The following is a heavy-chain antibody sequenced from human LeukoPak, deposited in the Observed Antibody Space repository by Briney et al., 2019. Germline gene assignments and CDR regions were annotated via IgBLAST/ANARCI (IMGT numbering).Heavy chain of an antibody. J-gene: IGHJ4*02. V-gene: IGHV3-23*01. CDR3: AKDHLHDYGWKYYFDY. CDR2: ISGSGGST. Sequence: HSGGSLRLSCAASGFTFSSYAMSWVRQAPGKGLEWVSAISGSGGSTYYADSVKGRFTISRDNSKNTLYLQMNSLRAEDTAVYYCAKDHLHDYGWKYYFDYWGQGTLVTVSS. D-gene: IGHD4-17*01. CDR1: GFTFSSYA.